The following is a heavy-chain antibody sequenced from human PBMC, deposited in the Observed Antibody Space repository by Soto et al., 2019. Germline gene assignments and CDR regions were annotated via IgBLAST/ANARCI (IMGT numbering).Heavy chain of an antibody. CDR1: GGSISSSNW. CDR2: IYHSGST. Sequence: SETMSLTCAVSGGSISSSNWWSWVRQPPGKGLEWIGEIYHSGSTNYNPSLKSRVTISVDNSKKQFSLKLSSVSAADTAVYYCARDVPLYDSRGRDFDYWGQGILVTVSS. D-gene: IGHD3-22*01. V-gene: IGHV4-4*02. CDR3: ARDVPLYDSRGRDFDY. J-gene: IGHJ4*02.